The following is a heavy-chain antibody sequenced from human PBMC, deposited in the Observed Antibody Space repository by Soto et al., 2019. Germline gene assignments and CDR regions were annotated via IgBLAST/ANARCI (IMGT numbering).Heavy chain of an antibody. CDR3: ATSYSGYDYQYYYGMDV. CDR1: GYIFASYG. V-gene: IGHV1-3*01. CDR2: INAGNGNT. Sequence: ASVKVSCKASGYIFASYGISWVRQAPGRGLEWMGWINAGNGNTKYSQKFQGRVTITRDTSASTAYMELSSLRSEDTAVYYCATSYSGYDYQYYYGMDVWGQGTTVTVS. J-gene: IGHJ6*02. D-gene: IGHD5-12*01.